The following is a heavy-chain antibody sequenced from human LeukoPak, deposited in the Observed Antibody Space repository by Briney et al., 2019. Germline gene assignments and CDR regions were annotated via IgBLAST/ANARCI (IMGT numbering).Heavy chain of an antibody. CDR2: IYYSGST. J-gene: IGHJ4*02. V-gene: IGHV4-39*01. D-gene: IGHD1-26*01. CDR3: ARPLVGDSRAFDY. Sequence: PSQTLSLTCTVSGGSISSGGYYWSWIRQHPGKGLEWIGSIYYSGSTYYNPSLKSRVTISVDTSKNQFSLKLSSVTATDTAVYYCARPLVGDSRAFDYWGQGTLVIVSS. CDR1: GGSISSGGYY.